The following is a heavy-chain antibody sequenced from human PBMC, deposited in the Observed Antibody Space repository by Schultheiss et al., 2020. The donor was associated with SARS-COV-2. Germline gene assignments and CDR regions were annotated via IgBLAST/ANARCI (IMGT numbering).Heavy chain of an antibody. CDR3: ARDGAEGATVVTGKYYSYGMDV. Sequence: GESLKISCAASGFTFSSYAMHWVRQAPGKGLEWVSSISSSSSYIYYADSVKGRFTISRDNAKNSLYLQMNSLRFEDTAVYYCARDGAEGATVVTGKYYSYGMDVWGQGTSVTVSS. V-gene: IGHV3-21*04. CDR1: GFTFSSYA. J-gene: IGHJ6*02. D-gene: IGHD4-23*01. CDR2: ISSSSSYI.